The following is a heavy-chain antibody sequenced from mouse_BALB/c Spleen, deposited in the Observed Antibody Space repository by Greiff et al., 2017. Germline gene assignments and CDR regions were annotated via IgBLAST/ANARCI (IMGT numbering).Heavy chain of an antibody. Sequence: EVKVEESGGGLVQPGGSLRLSCATSGFTFTDYYMSWVRQPPGKALEWLGFIRNKANGYTTEYSAAVKGRFTISRDNSQSILYLQMNTLRAEDSASYYCPRVRDQPYAMVYWGQGTSVTVSS. D-gene: IGHD6-1*01. CDR2: IRNKANGYTT. V-gene: IGHV7-3*02. J-gene: IGHJ4*01. CDR1: GFTFTDYY. CDR3: PRVRDQPYAMVY.